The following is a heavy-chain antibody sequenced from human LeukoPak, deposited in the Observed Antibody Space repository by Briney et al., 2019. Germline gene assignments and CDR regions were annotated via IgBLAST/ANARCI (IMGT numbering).Heavy chain of an antibody. CDR2: IHYTGGT. Sequence: SEALSLTCTVSGGSISSYYWSWIRQPPGKGLEWIGYIHYTGGTNYNPSLKSRVTISVDTSKNQFSLRLSSVTAADTAVYYCAREDSSVSDDAFDIWGQGTMVTVSS. D-gene: IGHD3-22*01. V-gene: IGHV4-4*08. J-gene: IGHJ3*02. CDR1: GGSISSYY. CDR3: AREDSSVSDDAFDI.